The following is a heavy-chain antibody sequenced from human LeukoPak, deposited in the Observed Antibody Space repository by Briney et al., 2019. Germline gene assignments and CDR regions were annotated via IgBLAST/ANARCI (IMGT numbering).Heavy chain of an antibody. CDR2: IIPIFGTA. CDR3: ARLGLGFFDY. V-gene: IGHV1-69*05. J-gene: IGHJ4*02. CDR1: GGTFSSYA. Sequence: SVKVSCKASGGTFSSYAISWVRQAPGQGPEWMGRIIPIFGTANYAQKFQGRVTITTDESTSTAYMELSSLRSEDTAVYYCARLGLGFFDYWGQGTLVTVSS. D-gene: IGHD3/OR15-3a*01.